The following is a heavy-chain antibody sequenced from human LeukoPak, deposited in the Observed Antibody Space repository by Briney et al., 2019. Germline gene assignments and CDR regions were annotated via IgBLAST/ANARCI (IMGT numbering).Heavy chain of an antibody. D-gene: IGHD2-21*01. CDR2: TYYRSKWYN. CDR3: ARVNGPYCGGDCYSNWFDP. J-gene: IGHJ5*02. V-gene: IGHV6-1*01. CDR1: GDSVSSNSAA. Sequence: SQTLSLTCAISGDSVSSNSAAWNWIRQSPSRGLEWLGRTYYRSKWYNDYAVSVKSRITINPDTSKNQFSLQLNSVTPEDTAVYYCARVNGPYCGGDCYSNWFDPWGQGTLVTVSS.